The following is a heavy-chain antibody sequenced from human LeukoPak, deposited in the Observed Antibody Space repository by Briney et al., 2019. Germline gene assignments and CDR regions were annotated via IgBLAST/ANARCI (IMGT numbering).Heavy chain of an antibody. CDR2: INHSGST. V-gene: IGHV4-34*01. J-gene: IGHJ4*02. Sequence: NPSETLSLTCAVYGGSFSGYYWSWIRQPPGKGLEWLGEINHSGSTNYNPSLKSRLTISVDTSKNQFSLKLTSVAAADTAVYYCARPLHCSGGSCHDYWGQGTLVTVSS. CDR1: GGSFSGYY. CDR3: ARPLHCSGGSCHDY. D-gene: IGHD2-15*01.